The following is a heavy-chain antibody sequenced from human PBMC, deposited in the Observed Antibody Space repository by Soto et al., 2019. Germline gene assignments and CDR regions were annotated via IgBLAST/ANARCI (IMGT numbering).Heavy chain of an antibody. D-gene: IGHD2-2*01. Sequence: QVQLVQSGAEVKKPGSSVKVSCKASGGTFSIYTISWVRQAPGQGLEWMGRIIPILAIANYAQKFQGRVTITADKSTRTAYMERRSPRSEDTAVYDCARAEGYCSSTSCYVLDYWGQGTLVNVSS. CDR3: ARAEGYCSSTSCYVLDY. J-gene: IGHJ4*02. CDR1: GGTFSIYT. CDR2: IIPILAIA. V-gene: IGHV1-69*02.